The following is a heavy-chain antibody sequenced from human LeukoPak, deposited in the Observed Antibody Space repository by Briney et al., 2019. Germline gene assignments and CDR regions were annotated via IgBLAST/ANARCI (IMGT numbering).Heavy chain of an antibody. CDR1: GFTFNSYG. J-gene: IGHJ4*02. D-gene: IGHD6-19*01. Sequence: GGSLRLSWAASGFTFNSYGMHWVRQAPGKGLEWVAVISYDGTNKYYADSVKGRFTISRDNAKNSLYLQMNSLRAEDTAVYYCARDPGAVAGFWGQGTLVTVSS. V-gene: IGHV3-30*03. CDR2: ISYDGTNK. CDR3: ARDPGAVAGF.